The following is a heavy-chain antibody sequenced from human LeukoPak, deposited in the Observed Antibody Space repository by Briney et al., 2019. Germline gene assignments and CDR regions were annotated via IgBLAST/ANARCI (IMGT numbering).Heavy chain of an antibody. J-gene: IGHJ6*02. CDR3: ARALGYCSSTSCYAGYYYYGMDV. Sequence: GGSLRLSCAASGFTFSSYWMSWVRQAPGKELEWVANIKQDGSEKYYVDSVKGRFTISRDNAKNSLYLQMNSLRAEDTAVYYCARALGYCSSTSCYAGYYYYGMDVWGQGTTVTVSS. V-gene: IGHV3-7*01. CDR1: GFTFSSYW. D-gene: IGHD2-2*03. CDR2: IKQDGSEK.